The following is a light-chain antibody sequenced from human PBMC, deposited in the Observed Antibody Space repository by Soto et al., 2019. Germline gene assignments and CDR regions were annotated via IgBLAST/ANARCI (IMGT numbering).Light chain of an antibody. CDR2: EVS. CDR3: CSYAGSSTPYV. J-gene: IGLJ1*01. V-gene: IGLV2-23*02. Sequence: QSALTQPASVSGSPGQSITISCTGTSSDVGSYHLVSWYQQHPGKAPKLMIYEVSKRPSGVSHRFSGSKSGNTASLTISGLQAEDEADYYCCSYAGSSTPYVSGPGTKLTVL. CDR1: SSDVGSYHL.